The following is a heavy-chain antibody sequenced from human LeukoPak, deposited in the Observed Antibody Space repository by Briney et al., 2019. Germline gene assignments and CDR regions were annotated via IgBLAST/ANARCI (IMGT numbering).Heavy chain of an antibody. CDR1: GFTLSNAW. Sequence: GGSLRLSCAASGFTLSNAWMNWVRQAPGKGLEWVGLIKSKTNGETRDYAAPVKGRFTISRDDSDNTLYLQMNSLRAEDTALYYCARSPEYYYDSSDHYYVRTFDYWGQGTLVTVSS. J-gene: IGHJ4*02. CDR2: IKSKTNGETR. CDR3: ARSPEYYYDSSDHYYVRTFDY. D-gene: IGHD3-22*01. V-gene: IGHV3-15*01.